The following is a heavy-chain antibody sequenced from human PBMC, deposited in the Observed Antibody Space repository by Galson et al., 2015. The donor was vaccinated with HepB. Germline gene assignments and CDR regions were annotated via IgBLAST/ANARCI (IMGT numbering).Heavy chain of an antibody. J-gene: IGHJ4*02. CDR3: ARDWGGYSYGFDY. CDR2: ISSSSSYI. V-gene: IGHV3-21*04. CDR1: GFTFSSYS. Sequence: SLRLSCAASGFTFSSYSMNWVRQAPGKGLEWVSSISSSSSYIYYADSVKGRFTISRDNAKNSLYLQMNSLRAADTAVYYCARDWGGYSYGFDYWGQGTLVTVSS. D-gene: IGHD5-18*01.